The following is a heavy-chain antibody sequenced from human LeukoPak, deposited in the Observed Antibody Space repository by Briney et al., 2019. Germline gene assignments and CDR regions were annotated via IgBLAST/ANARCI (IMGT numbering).Heavy chain of an antibody. CDR1: GYTLTELS. J-gene: IGHJ4*02. CDR3: ATGHEIVVSSYYFDY. D-gene: IGHD3-22*01. Sequence: ASVKVSRKVSGYTLTELSMHWVRQAPGKGLEWMGGFDPEDGETIYAQKFQGRVTMTEDTSTDTAYMELSSLRSEDTAVYYCATGHEIVVSSYYFDYWGQGTLVTVSS. CDR2: FDPEDGET. V-gene: IGHV1-24*01.